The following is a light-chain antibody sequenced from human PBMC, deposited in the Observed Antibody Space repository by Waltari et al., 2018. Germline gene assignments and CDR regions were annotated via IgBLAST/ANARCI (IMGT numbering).Light chain of an antibody. J-gene: IGKJ1*01. V-gene: IGKV3-20*01. CDR1: QFVSSSY. CDR3: QQCGSSPWT. CDR2: GAS. Sequence: EIVLTQSPGTLSLSPGERDTLSCRASQFVSSSYLAWYQQNPGQAPRLLIYGASIRATVIPDRFSGSGSGTDFTLTISRLEPEDFAVYYCQQCGSSPWTFGQGTKVEIK.